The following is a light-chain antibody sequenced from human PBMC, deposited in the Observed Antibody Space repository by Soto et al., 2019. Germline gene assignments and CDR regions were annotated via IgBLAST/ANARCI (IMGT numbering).Light chain of an antibody. Sequence: QSVLTQSSSASASLGSSVKLTCTLSSGHSSYIIAWHQQQPGKAPRYLMKLEGSGSYNRGGGVPDRFSGSSSGADRYLTISNLQFEDEADYYCETWDSNTRVFGGGPKLTVL. V-gene: IGLV4-60*02. CDR3: ETWDSNTRV. CDR1: SGHSSYI. CDR2: LEGSGSY. J-gene: IGLJ3*02.